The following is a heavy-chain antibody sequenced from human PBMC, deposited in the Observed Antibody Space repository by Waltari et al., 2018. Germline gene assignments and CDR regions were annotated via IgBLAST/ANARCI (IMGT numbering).Heavy chain of an antibody. V-gene: IGHV3-30*02. J-gene: IGHJ4*02. CDR1: GFTFSSYG. CDR2: IRYDVSNK. Sequence: QVQLVESGGGVVQPGGSLRLTCAASGFTFSSYGMHWVRQAPGKGQEWVAFIRYDVSNKYYADSVKGRFTISRDNSKNTLYLQMNSLRAEDTAVYYCAKDRDRDYYGSGRSYFDYWGQGTLVTVSS. CDR3: AKDRDRDYYGSGRSYFDY. D-gene: IGHD3-10*01.